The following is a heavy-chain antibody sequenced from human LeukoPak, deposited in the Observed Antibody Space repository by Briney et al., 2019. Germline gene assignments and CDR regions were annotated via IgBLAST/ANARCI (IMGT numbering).Heavy chain of an antibody. V-gene: IGHV4-34*01. D-gene: IGHD5-24*01. CDR1: GGSFSAYY. CDR2: INHSGST. J-gene: IGHJ2*01. Sequence: SETLSLTCAVYGGSFSAYYWSWIRQPPGKGLEWIGEINHSGSTNYNPSLKSRVTISVDTSKNQFSLKLSSVTAADTAVYYCARYGKGRWLTSTRPFWNFDLWGRGTLVTVSS. CDR3: ARYGKGRWLTSTRPFWNFDL.